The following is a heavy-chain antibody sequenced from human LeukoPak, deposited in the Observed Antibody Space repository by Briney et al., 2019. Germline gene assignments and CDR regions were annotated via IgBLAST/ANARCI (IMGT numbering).Heavy chain of an antibody. CDR3: ARAGPGGTEA. J-gene: IGHJ5*02. D-gene: IGHD3-16*01. CDR2: MNPNSGKT. Sequence: ASVKVSCKASGGTFSSYAISWVRQAPGQGLEWMGWMNPNSGKTGYAQKFQGRVTMTRNTSISTAYMELSSLRSEDTAVYYCARAGPGGTEAWGQGTLVTVSS. CDR1: GGTFSSYA. V-gene: IGHV1-8*02.